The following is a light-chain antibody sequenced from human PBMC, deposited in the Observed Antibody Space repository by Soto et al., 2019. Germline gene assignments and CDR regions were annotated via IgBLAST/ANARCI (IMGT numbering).Light chain of an antibody. CDR3: HQYSTFPAT. Sequence: DIPMTQSPPTLSASVGDRVSITCRASQNIINNWLAWYQQRPGKAPKLIIYRSSNLESGVPSRFSGSSSGTEFTLTISSLQPEDFATYYCHQYSTFPATFGQGSKLEMK. CDR2: RSS. CDR1: QNIINNW. V-gene: IGKV1-5*03. J-gene: IGKJ2*01.